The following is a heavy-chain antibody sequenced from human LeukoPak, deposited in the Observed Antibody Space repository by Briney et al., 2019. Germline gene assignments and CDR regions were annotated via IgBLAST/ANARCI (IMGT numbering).Heavy chain of an antibody. CDR3: ARGTVAGTVFDY. J-gene: IGHJ4*02. CDR2: INHSGST. V-gene: IGHV4-34*01. D-gene: IGHD6-19*01. CDR1: GGSISGYY. Sequence: KPSETLSLTCAVSGGSISGYYWSWIRQPPGKGLEWIGEINHSGSTNYNPSLKSRVTISVDTSKNQFSLKLSPVTAADTAVYYCARGTVAGTVFDYWGQGTLVTVSS.